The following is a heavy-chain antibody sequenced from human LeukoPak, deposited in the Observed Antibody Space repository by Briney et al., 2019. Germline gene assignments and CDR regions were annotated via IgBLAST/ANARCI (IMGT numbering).Heavy chain of an antibody. J-gene: IGHJ4*02. CDR2: VHLNGAT. V-gene: IGHV4-4*02. Sequence: SGTLSLTCGVSGGSIITTNWWSWVRQPPGKGLEWIGEVHLNGATNYNPSLESRVSMSIDKSKNQLFLKLSSVTAADTATYYCTRESGAFSPFGFWGQGTLVTVSS. D-gene: IGHD1-26*01. CDR1: GGSIITTNW. CDR3: TRESGAFSPFGF.